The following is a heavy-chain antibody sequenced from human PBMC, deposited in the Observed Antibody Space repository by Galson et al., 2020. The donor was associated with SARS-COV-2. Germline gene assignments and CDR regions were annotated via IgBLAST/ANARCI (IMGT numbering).Heavy chain of an antibody. CDR1: GFTFNSYT. CDR3: AREASWAMFGMDV. J-gene: IGHJ6*02. V-gene: IGHV3-21*01. D-gene: IGHD1-26*01. CDR2: ISCNSEYI. Sequence: GGSLRLSCAVSGFTFNSYTMSWVRQAPGKGPEWVSSISCNSEYIYYEDSLKGRFTISRDNAKTSLYLQMNSLRAEDTAVYYCAREASWAMFGMDVWGQGTTVTVSS.